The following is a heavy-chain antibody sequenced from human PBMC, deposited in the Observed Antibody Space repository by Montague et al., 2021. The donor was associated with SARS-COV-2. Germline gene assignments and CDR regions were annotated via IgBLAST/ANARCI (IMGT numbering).Heavy chain of an antibody. CDR3: ARGRLVGDSRSWYYLDY. CDR2: IFHSGIT. J-gene: IGHJ4*02. D-gene: IGHD1-26*01. CDR1: GGSINTTNW. Sequence: SETLSLTCAVSGGSINTTNWWPSVRQPPAEGLVWIGQIFHSGITTYNTSLESRVTISVDKSKNQFSLRLSSVTTADTAVYYCARGRLVGDSRSWYYLDYWGQGALVAVSS. V-gene: IGHV4-4*02.